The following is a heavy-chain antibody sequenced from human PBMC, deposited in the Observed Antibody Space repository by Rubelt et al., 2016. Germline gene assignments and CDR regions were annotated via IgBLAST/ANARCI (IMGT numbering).Heavy chain of an antibody. CDR2: IKQDGSEK. V-gene: IGHV3-7*01. Sequence: EVQLVESGGGLVQPGGSLRLSCAASGFTFSSYWMSWVRQAPGKGLEWVANIKQDGSEKYYVDSVKGRFTISRDNAKNSLYLQMNSLRAEDTAVYYCARDNVRYYYYGMDVWGQGTTVTVSS. D-gene: IGHD6-6*01. CDR1: GFTFSSYW. J-gene: IGHJ6*02. CDR3: ARDNVRYYYYGMDV.